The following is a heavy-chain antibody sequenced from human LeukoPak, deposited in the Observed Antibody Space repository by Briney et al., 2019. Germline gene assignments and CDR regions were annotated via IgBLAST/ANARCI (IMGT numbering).Heavy chain of an antibody. D-gene: IGHD3-22*01. V-gene: IGHV3-66*01. Sequence: PGGSLRLSCEASGFTMLNNYINWVRQAPGKGLDWISVIYSEDRTYYADSVKGRFTISMDNSRNTVYLQMNNLRAEDTAVYYCARDLGVDYHEPLWGQGTLVAVSS. CDR2: IYSEDRT. CDR3: ARDLGVDYHEPL. J-gene: IGHJ4*02. CDR1: GFTMLNNY.